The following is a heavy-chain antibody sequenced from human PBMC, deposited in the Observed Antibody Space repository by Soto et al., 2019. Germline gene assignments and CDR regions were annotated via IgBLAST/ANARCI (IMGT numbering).Heavy chain of an antibody. CDR2: ISVHNGNT. Sequence: GASVKVSCKASGYTFTRYGITWVRQAPGQGHEWMGWISVHNGNTNYAQKLQGRVTMTTDTSTSTAYMELRSLRSDDTAMYYCARDLMPVSSSWYSLHDAFDIWGQGTMVTVSS. V-gene: IGHV1-18*01. CDR1: GYTFTRYG. J-gene: IGHJ3*02. CDR3: ARDLMPVSSSWYSLHDAFDI. D-gene: IGHD6-13*01.